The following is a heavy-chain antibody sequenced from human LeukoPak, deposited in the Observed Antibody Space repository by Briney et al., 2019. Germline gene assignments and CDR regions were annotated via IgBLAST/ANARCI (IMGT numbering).Heavy chain of an antibody. CDR3: ARDYYDSSGYSLFDAFDI. Sequence: GGSLRLSCAASGFTFSSYEMNWVRQAPGKGLEWVSYISSSGSTIYYADSVKGRFTISRDNAKNSLYLQMNSLRAEDTAVYYCARDYYDSSGYSLFDAFDIWGQGTMVTVSS. J-gene: IGHJ3*02. V-gene: IGHV3-48*03. CDR1: GFTFSSYE. CDR2: ISSSGSTI. D-gene: IGHD3-22*01.